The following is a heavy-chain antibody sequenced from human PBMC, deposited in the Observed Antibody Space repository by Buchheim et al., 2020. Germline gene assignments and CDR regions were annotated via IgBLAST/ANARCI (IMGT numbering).Heavy chain of an antibody. CDR3: ARTSIQYHFDS. Sequence: QVQLQESGPGLVKPSETLSVTCTVSGGSVSSGNYYWSWIRPPPGKGLEWIGYIYYSGSTNYSPSLKSRVPISVDTSKDQFSLKLSSVTAADTAVYYCARTSIQYHFDSWGQGTL. D-gene: IGHD4-11*01. CDR1: GGSVSSGNYY. CDR2: IYYSGST. J-gene: IGHJ4*02. V-gene: IGHV4-61*01.